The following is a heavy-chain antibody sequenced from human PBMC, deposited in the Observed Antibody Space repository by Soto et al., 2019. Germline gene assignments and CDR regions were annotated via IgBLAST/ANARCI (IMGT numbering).Heavy chain of an antibody. Sequence: ASVKVSCKASGGTFSSYAISWVRQAPGQGLEWMGGIIPIFGTANYAQKFQGRVTITADESTSTAYMELSSLRSEDTAVYYCARDFKGSSWYDYWGQGTLVTVSS. J-gene: IGHJ4*02. CDR1: GGTFSSYA. V-gene: IGHV1-69*13. CDR2: IIPIFGTA. CDR3: ARDFKGSSWYDY. D-gene: IGHD6-13*01.